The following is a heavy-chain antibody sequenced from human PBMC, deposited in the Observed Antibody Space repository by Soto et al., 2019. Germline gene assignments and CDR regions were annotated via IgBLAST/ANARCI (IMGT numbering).Heavy chain of an antibody. V-gene: IGHV3-21*01. J-gene: IGHJ4*02. CDR2: ISSSSSYI. CDR1: GFTFSDYF. D-gene: IGHD6-13*01. CDR3: ARGGFFAAAGLYYFDY. Sequence: GGSLRLSCAASGFTFSDYFMNWVRQAPGKGLEWVSSISSSSSYIYYADSVKGRFTISRDNAKNSLYLQMNSLRAEDTAVYYCARGGFFAAAGLYYFDYWGQGTLVTVSS.